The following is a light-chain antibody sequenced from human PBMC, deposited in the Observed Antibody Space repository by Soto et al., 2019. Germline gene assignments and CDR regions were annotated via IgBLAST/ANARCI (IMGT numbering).Light chain of an antibody. Sequence: EIVLTQSPGTVSLSPGERATLSCRASQSVSSRNLSWYRQKPGQAPSLLIFGASNRATGSPDRFSGSGSGTDFTLTISRLEPEDCASDYCLRYSDSTPAYTFGQGTKLEIK. CDR1: QSVSSRN. V-gene: IGKV3-20*01. J-gene: IGKJ2*01. CDR2: GAS. CDR3: LRYSDSTPAYT.